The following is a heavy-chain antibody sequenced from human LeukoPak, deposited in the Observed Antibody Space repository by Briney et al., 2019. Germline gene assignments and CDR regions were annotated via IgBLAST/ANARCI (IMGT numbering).Heavy chain of an antibody. Sequence: GGSLRLSCAASGFTFSSYSMNWVRQAPGKGLEWVSSISSSSSYIYYADSVKGRFTISRDNAKNSLYLQMNSLRAEDTAVYYCAQPTMVYLWFGELYGMDVWGQGTTVTISS. CDR2: ISSSSSYI. CDR1: GFTFSSYS. J-gene: IGHJ6*02. V-gene: IGHV3-21*01. CDR3: AQPTMVYLWFGELYGMDV. D-gene: IGHD3-10*01.